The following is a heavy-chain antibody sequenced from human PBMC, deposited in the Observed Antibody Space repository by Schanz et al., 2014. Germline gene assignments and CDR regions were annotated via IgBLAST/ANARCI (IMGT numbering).Heavy chain of an antibody. Sequence: EVQLVESGGGLVKPGGSLRLSCVASGFPFSTYSIHWVRQAPGKGLEWVSYIRSDNNYIYYADSVKGRFTISRDNAKNSLFLQMNSLTAEDTAVYYCVREDMVRGIRAFDIWGQGTMVTVS. CDR2: IRSDNNYI. V-gene: IGHV3-21*01. D-gene: IGHD3-10*01. CDR3: VREDMVRGIRAFDI. J-gene: IGHJ3*02. CDR1: GFPFSTYS.